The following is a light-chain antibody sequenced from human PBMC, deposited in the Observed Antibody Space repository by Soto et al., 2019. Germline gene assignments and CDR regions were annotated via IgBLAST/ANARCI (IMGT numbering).Light chain of an antibody. V-gene: IGKV3-20*01. Sequence: EIVLTQSPGALSLSPGERATLSCRASQSVSSYYLAWYQQKPGQAPRLLMFGSSSRATGIPDRFSGSGSGTDFTLTISRLEPEDFAVYYCQQYGSWTFGQGTKVDI. CDR3: QQYGSWT. CDR1: QSVSSYY. J-gene: IGKJ1*01. CDR2: GSS.